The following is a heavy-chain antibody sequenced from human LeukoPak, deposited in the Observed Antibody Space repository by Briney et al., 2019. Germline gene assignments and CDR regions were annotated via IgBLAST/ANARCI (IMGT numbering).Heavy chain of an antibody. Sequence: SETLSLTCTVSGGSISSGSYYWRWIRQPAGKGLEWIGRIYTSGSTNYNPSLKSRVTISVDTSKNQFSLKLSSVPAADTAVYYCARSGYSSGWYTDYWGQGTLVTVSS. CDR2: IYTSGST. J-gene: IGHJ4*02. V-gene: IGHV4-61*02. D-gene: IGHD6-19*01. CDR3: ARSGYSSGWYTDY. CDR1: GGSISSGSYY.